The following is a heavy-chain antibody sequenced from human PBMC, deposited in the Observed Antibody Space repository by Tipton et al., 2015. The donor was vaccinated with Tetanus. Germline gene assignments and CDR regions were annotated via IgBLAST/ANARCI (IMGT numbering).Heavy chain of an antibody. CDR3: AREGY. CDR1: GFTFRSYT. V-gene: IGHV3-21*01. J-gene: IGHJ4*02. Sequence: GSLRLSCAASGFTFRSYTLNWVRQAPGKGLEWVACISGSSSTIYYTDSVKGRFTVPRDNAKNSVYLQMTSLRAEDTAVYYCAREGYWGQGTLVTVSS. CDR2: ISGSSSTI.